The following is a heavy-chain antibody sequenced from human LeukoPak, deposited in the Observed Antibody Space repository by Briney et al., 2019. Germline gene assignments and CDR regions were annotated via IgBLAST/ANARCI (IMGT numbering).Heavy chain of an antibody. CDR2: IKNDGAVK. CDR1: GFTFSYHW. CDR3: ARDSHSKGDF. Sequence: GGSLRLSCAASGFTFSYHWMTWVRQAPGKGLEWVANIKNDGAVKNYVDSVKGRFTISRGNAKNSLYLQMNSLRAEDTAVYYCARDSHSKGDFWGQGVLVTVSS. V-gene: IGHV3-7*01. D-gene: IGHD6-13*01. J-gene: IGHJ4*02.